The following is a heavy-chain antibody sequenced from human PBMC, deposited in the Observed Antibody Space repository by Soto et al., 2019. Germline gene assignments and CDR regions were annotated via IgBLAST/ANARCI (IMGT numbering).Heavy chain of an antibody. CDR1: GGSISSGDYY. D-gene: IGHD6-19*01. CDR2: IYYSGST. V-gene: IGHV4-30-4*01. CDR3: AREVSAVAGTYFNWFDP. J-gene: IGHJ5*01. Sequence: SETLSLTCTVSGGSISSGDYYWSWIRQPPGKGLEWIGYIYYSGSTYYNPSLKSRVTISVDTSTNQFSLKLSSVTAADTAVYYCAREVSAVAGTYFNWFDPWGQG.